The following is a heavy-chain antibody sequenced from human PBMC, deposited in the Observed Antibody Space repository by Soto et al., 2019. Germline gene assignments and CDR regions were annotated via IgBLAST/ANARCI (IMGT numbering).Heavy chain of an antibody. CDR2: SYYIGSA. D-gene: IGHD5-12*01. J-gene: IGHJ4*02. CDR1: GGSINSGSYY. CDR3: ARTSSGYDPFDY. V-gene: IGHV4-39*01. Sequence: SETLSLTCTVSGGSINSGSYYWGWIRQPPGKGLEWIGISYYIGSAYYNPSLKSRVTISVDTSKNQFSLKLSSVTAADTAVYYCARTSSGYDPFDYWGQGTPVTVSS.